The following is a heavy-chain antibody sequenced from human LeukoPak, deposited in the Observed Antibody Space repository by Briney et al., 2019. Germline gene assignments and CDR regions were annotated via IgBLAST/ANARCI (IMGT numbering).Heavy chain of an antibody. V-gene: IGHV4-59*01. J-gene: IGHJ4*02. CDR3: ARGGYHYDSSGYFTHFDY. CDR1: GGSISSYY. Sequence: PSETLSLTCTVSGGSISSYYWSWIRQPPGKGLEWIGYIYYSGSTNYNPSLKSRVTISVDTSKNQFSLKLSSVTAADTAVYYCARGGYHYDSSGYFTHFDYWGQGTLVTVSS. D-gene: IGHD3-22*01. CDR2: IYYSGST.